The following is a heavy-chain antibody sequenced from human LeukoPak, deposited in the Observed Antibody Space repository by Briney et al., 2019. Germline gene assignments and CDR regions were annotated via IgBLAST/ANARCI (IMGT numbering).Heavy chain of an antibody. CDR1: GYTFTSYD. Sequence: ASVKVSCKASGYTFTSYDINWVRQATGQGREWMGWMNPNSGSAGYAQKFQGRGTMTMNTSIRTAYMDMRSLRSEDTAVYYCARAITNKSIAVAGTSKKLNWFEPWGQGTLVTVSS. J-gene: IGHJ5*02. D-gene: IGHD6-19*01. CDR2: MNPNSGSA. CDR3: ARAITNKSIAVAGTSKKLNWFEP. V-gene: IGHV1-8*01.